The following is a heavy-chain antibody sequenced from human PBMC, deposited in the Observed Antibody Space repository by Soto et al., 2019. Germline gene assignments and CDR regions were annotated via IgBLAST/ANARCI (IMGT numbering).Heavy chain of an antibody. CDR2: IIPIFGTA. CDR1: GGTFSSYA. CDR3: ARVELFDYMAPYYYYGMDV. J-gene: IGHJ6*02. Sequence: QVQLVQSGAEVKKPGSSVKVSCKASGGTFSSYAISWVRQAPGQGLEWMGGIIPIFGTANYAQKFQGRVTITADESTSTAYMELSRLRSEDTAVYYCARVELFDYMAPYYYYGMDVWGQGTTVTVSS. V-gene: IGHV1-69*01. D-gene: IGHD4-4*01.